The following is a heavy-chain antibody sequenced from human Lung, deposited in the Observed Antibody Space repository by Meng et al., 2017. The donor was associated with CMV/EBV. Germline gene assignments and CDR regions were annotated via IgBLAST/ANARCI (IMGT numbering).Heavy chain of an antibody. D-gene: IGHD3-3*01. V-gene: IGHV3-9*01. CDR1: GFTFDDYT. CDR2: ISWNSAIR. J-gene: IGHJ6*02. Sequence: GGSLRLXCAASGFTFDDYTMYWVRQTPGKGLEWVSAISWNSAIRDYAGSVKGRFIISRDNAKKTLYLQMNTLRIEDTALYYCARAQKSALMTGMGVWCRGXTVTVSS. CDR3: ARAQKSALMTGMGV.